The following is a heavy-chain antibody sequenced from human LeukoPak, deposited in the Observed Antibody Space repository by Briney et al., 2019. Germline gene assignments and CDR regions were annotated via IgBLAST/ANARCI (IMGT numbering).Heavy chain of an antibody. V-gene: IGHV3-7*01. CDR1: GFIFSNYW. D-gene: IGHD6-13*01. J-gene: IGHJ4*02. Sequence: PGGSLRLSCAASGFIFSNYWMSWVRQAPGKGLEWVANIKQDGSEKYYVDSVKGRFTISRDNAKNSLYLQMNSLRAEDTAVYYCARDAGLAAAGTMVDYWGQGTLVTVSS. CDR3: ARDAGLAAAGTMVDY. CDR2: IKQDGSEK.